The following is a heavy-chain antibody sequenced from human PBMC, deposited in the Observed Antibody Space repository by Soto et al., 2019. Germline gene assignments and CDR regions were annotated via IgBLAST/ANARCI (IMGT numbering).Heavy chain of an antibody. Sequence: EVQLLESGGGLVQPGGSLRLSCAASGFTFSSYAMSWVRQAPGKGLEWVSAISGSGGSTYYADSVKGRFTISRENSKNPLYLQMNSLRAEDRGGYYCAKEGVATIGPFVSCVQATMVTVPS. CDR1: GFTFSSYA. D-gene: IGHD5-12*01. V-gene: IGHV3-23*01. CDR2: ISGSGGST. J-gene: IGHJ4*02. CDR3: AKEGVATIGPFVS.